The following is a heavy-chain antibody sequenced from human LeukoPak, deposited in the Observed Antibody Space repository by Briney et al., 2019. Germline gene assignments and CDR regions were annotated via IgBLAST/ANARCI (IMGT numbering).Heavy chain of an antibody. CDR2: ITTGDST. D-gene: IGHD1-26*01. V-gene: IGHV3-23*01. Sequence: PGGSLRLSCAASGFTFSTYVMDWVRQAPGKGLEWVSHITTGDSTYYPDSVKGRFTVSRDSSKNTLYLQMNSLRPDDTAVYYCAKGLSESIYDVLDSWGQGTLVTVSS. J-gene: IGHJ4*02. CDR1: GFTFSTYV. CDR3: AKGLSESIYDVLDS.